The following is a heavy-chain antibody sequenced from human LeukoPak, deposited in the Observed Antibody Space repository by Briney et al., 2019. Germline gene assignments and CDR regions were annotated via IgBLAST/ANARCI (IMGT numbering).Heavy chain of an antibody. CDR3: TVGASRSYCDEPPGDY. CDR2: IRSKAYGCTT. D-gene: IGHD3-22*01. CDR1: GFTLGDYA. Sequence: RSLRLSCTASGFTLGDYAGSWGPQAPGRGVGRGGFIRSKAYGCTTEYAPCVKDQFTISRHGSNRAADLQMYSLKTGVTAEYYVTVGASRSYCDEPPGDYWGQGTLVTVSS. J-gene: IGHJ4*02. V-gene: IGHV3-49*04.